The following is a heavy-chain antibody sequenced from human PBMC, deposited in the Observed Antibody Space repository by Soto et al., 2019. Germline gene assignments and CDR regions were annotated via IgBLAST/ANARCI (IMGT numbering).Heavy chain of an antibody. V-gene: IGHV3-7*01. J-gene: IGHJ4*02. CDR1: GFTFSSYW. CDR3: ARDRMFWDSASPLDY. CDR2: IKQDGSEK. Sequence: GGSLRLSCAASGFTFSSYWMSWVRQAPGKGLEWVANIKQDGSEKDYVDSVKGRFTISRDNAKNSLYLPMNSLRAEDAAVYYCARDRMFWDSASPLDYWGQGTLVTVSS. D-gene: IGHD3-9*01.